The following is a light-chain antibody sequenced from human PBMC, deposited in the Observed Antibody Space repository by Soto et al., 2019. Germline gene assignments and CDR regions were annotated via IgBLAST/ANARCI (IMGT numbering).Light chain of an antibody. V-gene: IGLV1-47*01. J-gene: IGLJ1*01. CDR3: AAWDDSLSRYV. Sequence: QSVLTQPPSASGTPGQGVAISCSGSSSNIGSNYVYWYQQLPGTAPKLLICRNDQRPSGVPDRFSGSKSGTSASLALSGLRSEDEADYYCAAWDDSLSRYVFGTGTKVTVL. CDR1: SSNIGSNY. CDR2: RND.